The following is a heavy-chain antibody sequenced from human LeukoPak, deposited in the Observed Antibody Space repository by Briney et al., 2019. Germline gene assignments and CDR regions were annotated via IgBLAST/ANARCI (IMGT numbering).Heavy chain of an antibody. CDR2: IYHSGST. J-gene: IGHJ4*02. CDR1: GYSISSGYY. V-gene: IGHV4-38-2*02. CDR3: ARVPPDSSGYYLHFDY. D-gene: IGHD3-22*01. Sequence: SETLSLTCTVSGYSISSGYYWGWFRQPPGKGLEWIGSIYHSGSTYYNPSLKSRVTISVDTSKNQFSLKLSSVTAADTAVYYCARVPPDSSGYYLHFDYWGQGTLVTVSS.